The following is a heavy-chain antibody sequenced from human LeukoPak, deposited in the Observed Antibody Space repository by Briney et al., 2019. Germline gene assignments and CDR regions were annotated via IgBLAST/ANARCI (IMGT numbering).Heavy chain of an antibody. CDR3: AKGRGSYESSLFDP. CDR1: GFTFDDYA. D-gene: IGHD3-22*01. CDR2: TSWNSGSI. J-gene: IGHJ5*02. Sequence: GRSLRLSCAASGFTFDDYAMHWVRQAPGKGLVGGSGTSWNSGSIGQADPVKGRFTNCRDKAKDSLYLKMNSLRAEDTALYYCAKGRGSYESSLFDPWGQGTLVTVSS. V-gene: IGHV3-9*01.